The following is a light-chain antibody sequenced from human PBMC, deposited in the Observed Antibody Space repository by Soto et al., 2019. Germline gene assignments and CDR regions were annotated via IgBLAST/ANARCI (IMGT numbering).Light chain of an antibody. J-gene: IGKJ4*01. V-gene: IGKV3-11*01. CDR3: QQRFNWPLT. Sequence: EIVLTQSPATLSFSPGERATLSCRASQSVDRKLAWYLQRPGQAPRLLIYDASNRATGIPARFSGSGSGTDVTLTIRRLDPEEFAVYYCQQRFNWPLTFGGGTQVEIK. CDR1: QSVDRK. CDR2: DAS.